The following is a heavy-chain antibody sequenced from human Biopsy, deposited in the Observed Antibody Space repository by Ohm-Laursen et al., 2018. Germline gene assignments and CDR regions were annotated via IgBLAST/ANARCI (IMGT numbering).Heavy chain of an antibody. CDR3: ARDYDTSGYYYVS. CDR2: IFYRGST. CDR1: GGSISNNNYY. Sequence: SQTLSLTCGVSGGSISNNNYYWGWIRQPPGKGLEWIGSIFYRGSTHYKPSLKSRVNISVDTSKNQFSLKLNSVTAADTAVYYCARDYDTSGYYYVSWGQGTLVTVSS. V-gene: IGHV4-39*01. J-gene: IGHJ5*02. D-gene: IGHD3-22*01.